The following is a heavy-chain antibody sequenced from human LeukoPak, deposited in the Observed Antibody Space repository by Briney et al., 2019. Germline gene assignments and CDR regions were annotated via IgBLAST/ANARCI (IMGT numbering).Heavy chain of an antibody. D-gene: IGHD3-3*01. J-gene: IGHJ2*01. CDR3: AREEGVVTFYWYFDL. Sequence: GGSLRLSCAASGFTFSDYYMSWIRQAPGKGLEWVSYISSSGSTIYYADSVKGRFTISRDNAKNSLYLQMNSLRAEDTAVYYCAREEGVVTFYWYFDLWGRGTLVTVSS. CDR1: GFTFSDYY. V-gene: IGHV3-11*04. CDR2: ISSSGSTI.